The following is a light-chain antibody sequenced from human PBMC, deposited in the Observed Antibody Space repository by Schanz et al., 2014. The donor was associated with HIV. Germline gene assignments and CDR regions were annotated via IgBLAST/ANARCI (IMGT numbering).Light chain of an antibody. Sequence: EIVMTQSPATLSVSPGARATLSCRASQSVRRNLAWYQQKPGQAPRLLIYDASNRASGLPARFGGSGSGTEFALTISSPQPEDFAVYYCQQYNLWPITFGQGTGLEIK. J-gene: IGKJ5*01. CDR1: QSVRRN. CDR2: DAS. CDR3: QQYNLWPIT. V-gene: IGKV3-15*01.